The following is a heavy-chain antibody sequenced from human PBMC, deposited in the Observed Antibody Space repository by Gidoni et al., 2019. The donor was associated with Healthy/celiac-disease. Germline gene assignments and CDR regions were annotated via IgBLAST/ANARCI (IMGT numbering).Heavy chain of an antibody. D-gene: IGHD6-13*01. V-gene: IGHV4-34*01. J-gene: IGHJ6*02. CDR3: ARRPYSSSWYGGGNYYYYYGMDV. Sequence: QVQLQQWGAGLLKPSETLSLTCAVYGGSFSGYYWSWIRQPPGKGLEWIGEINHSGSPNYNPSLKSRVTISVDTSKNQFSLKLSSVTAADTAVYYCARRPYSSSWYGGGNYYYYYGMDVWGQGTTVTVSS. CDR2: INHSGSP. CDR1: GGSFSGYY.